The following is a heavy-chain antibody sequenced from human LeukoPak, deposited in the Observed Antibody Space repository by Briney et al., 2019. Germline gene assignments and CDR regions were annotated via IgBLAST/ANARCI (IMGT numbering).Heavy chain of an antibody. J-gene: IGHJ3*02. V-gene: IGHV1-69*01. D-gene: IGHD3-22*01. CDR1: GGTFSSYA. CDR3: ARDQGLSYDSSGYPHAFDI. CDR2: IIPIFGTA. Sequence: SVKVSCKASGGTFSSYAISWVRQAPGQGLEWMGGIIPIFGTANYAQKFQGRVTITADESTSTAYMELSSLRSEDMAVYYCARDQGLSYDSSGYPHAFDIWGQGTMVTVSS.